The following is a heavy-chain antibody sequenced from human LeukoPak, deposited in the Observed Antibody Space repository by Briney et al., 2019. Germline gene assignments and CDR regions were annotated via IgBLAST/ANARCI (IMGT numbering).Heavy chain of an antibody. Sequence: GGSLRLSCAVSEFTFSHFAMHWVRQAPGKGLEWVAVVSSHGNDGYYTDSVKGRFTISRDNSKNTLYLQIDSLRAEDTAIYYCTRDAYNFNDFDYWGQGTLVTVSS. CDR2: VSSHGNDG. J-gene: IGHJ4*02. CDR3: TRDAYNFNDFDY. V-gene: IGHV3-30*10. CDR1: EFTFSHFA. D-gene: IGHD5-24*01.